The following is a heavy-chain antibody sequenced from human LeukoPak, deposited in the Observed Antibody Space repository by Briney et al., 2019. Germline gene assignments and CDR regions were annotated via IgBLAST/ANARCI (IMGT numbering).Heavy chain of an antibody. D-gene: IGHD3-22*01. J-gene: IGHJ4*02. Sequence: GGSLRLSCAASGFTFSSYAMSWVRQAPGKGLEWVSAISGNGGRTYYADSVKGRFTTSRDNSKNTLNLQMHRLRVEDTAVYYCTRVMWDSSGYPIDYWGQGSLVTVSS. CDR3: TRVMWDSSGYPIDY. V-gene: IGHV3-23*01. CDR1: GFTFSSYA. CDR2: ISGNGGRT.